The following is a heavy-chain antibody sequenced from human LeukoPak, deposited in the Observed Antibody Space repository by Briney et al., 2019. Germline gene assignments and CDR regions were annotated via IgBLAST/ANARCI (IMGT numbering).Heavy chain of an antibody. Sequence: GGSLRLSCAASGFTFSSYAMSWVRQAPGKGLEGVSAISGSGGSTYYEDSVKGRFTISRDNSKNTLYLQMNSLRAEDTAVYYCAKLGVALATSESYFDYWGQGTLVTVSS. J-gene: IGHJ4*02. CDR3: AKLGVALATSESYFDY. D-gene: IGHD5-24*01. CDR2: ISGSGGST. V-gene: IGHV3-23*01. CDR1: GFTFSSYA.